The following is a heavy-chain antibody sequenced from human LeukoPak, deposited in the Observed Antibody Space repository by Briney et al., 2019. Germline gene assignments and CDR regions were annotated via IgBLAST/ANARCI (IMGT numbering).Heavy chain of an antibody. J-gene: IGHJ4*02. D-gene: IGHD5-24*01. Sequence: PGESLKISCKGSGYSFTSSWIGWVRQLPGKGLEWMGIIYPGDSDTTYSPSFQGLVTMSADKPIRTAYLQWSSLKASDTAMYYCARIRDGYNSLFDCWGQGTLVTVSS. CDR1: GYSFTSSW. CDR3: ARIRDGYNSLFDC. CDR2: IYPGDSDT. V-gene: IGHV5-51*01.